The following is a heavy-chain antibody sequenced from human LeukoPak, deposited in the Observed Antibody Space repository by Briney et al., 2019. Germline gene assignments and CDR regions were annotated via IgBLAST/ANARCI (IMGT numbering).Heavy chain of an antibody. CDR2: ISGSGYST. V-gene: IGHV3-23*01. Sequence: GGSLRLSCAASGFTFSNYAMNWVRQAPGKGLEWVSVISGSGYSTYYADSVKGRFTISRDNSKNTLYLQTNSLRAEDTAVYYCAKDYGDYAYYFHYWGQGSLVTVSS. D-gene: IGHD4-17*01. CDR3: AKDYGDYAYYFHY. CDR1: GFTFSNYA. J-gene: IGHJ4*02.